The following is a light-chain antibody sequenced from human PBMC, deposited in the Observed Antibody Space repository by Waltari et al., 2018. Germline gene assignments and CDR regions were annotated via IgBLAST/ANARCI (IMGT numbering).Light chain of an antibody. V-gene: IGLV1-40*01. J-gene: IGLJ3*02. Sequence: QSVLPQPPSVSGAPGQRVTISCTRRGSNIGAGYAVHWYPQLPRAAPKLLIYGSTTRPLGVPDRFFGSTSGTSASLAIIGLQAEDEADYYCQSYDTSLSVVFGGGTKLTVL. CDR3: QSYDTSLSVV. CDR1: GSNIGAGYA. CDR2: GST.